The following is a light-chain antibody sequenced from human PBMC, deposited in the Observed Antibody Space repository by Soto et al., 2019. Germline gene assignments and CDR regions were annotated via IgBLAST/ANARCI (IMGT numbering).Light chain of an antibody. J-gene: IGKJ2*01. CDR1: QSISKW. CDR2: DAS. Sequence: DILMTQSPFTLSASVGDTVTITCRASQSISKWVAWYQQKAGKAPNVLIFDASNSEKGVPSRFSGSGSGSEFTLIITGLQPEDFATYYYHQYDSYPYTFGQGTKLEI. V-gene: IGKV1-5*01. CDR3: HQYDSYPYT.